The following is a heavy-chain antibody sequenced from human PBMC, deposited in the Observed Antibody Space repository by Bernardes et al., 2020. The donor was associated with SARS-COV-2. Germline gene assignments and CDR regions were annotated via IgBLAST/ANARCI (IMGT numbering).Heavy chain of an antibody. V-gene: IGHV3-64D*06. CDR2: ISSDGDNK. CDR3: VKADYKFFWPSSGWGGHFFDN. D-gene: IGHD6-19*01. CDR1: GFTFSSYS. J-gene: IGHJ4*02. Sequence: GASLKISCSASGFTFSSYSMHWVRPAPGKGLEYVSGISSDGDNKQYADSVEDRFTISRDNSKDTLYLQLTSLRLEDTAVYYCVKADYKFFWPSSGWGGHFFDNWGQGSLLTVSS.